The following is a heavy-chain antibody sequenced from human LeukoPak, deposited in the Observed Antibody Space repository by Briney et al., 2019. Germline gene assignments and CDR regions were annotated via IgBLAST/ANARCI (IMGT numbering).Heavy chain of an antibody. Sequence: ASVKVSCKASGYTFTGYYMHWVRQAPGQGLEWMGWMNPNSGNTGYAQKFQGRVTITRDTSISTAYMELSSLRSEDTAVYYCARDGDYYGSGNFDYWGQGTLVTVSS. V-gene: IGHV1-8*03. CDR2: MNPNSGNT. CDR1: GYTFTGYY. CDR3: ARDGDYYGSGNFDY. J-gene: IGHJ4*02. D-gene: IGHD3-10*01.